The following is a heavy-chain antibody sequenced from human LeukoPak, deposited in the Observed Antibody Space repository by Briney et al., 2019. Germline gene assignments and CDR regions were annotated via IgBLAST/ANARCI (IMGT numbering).Heavy chain of an antibody. CDR3: ARDTIVATIPYYYYGMDV. CDR1: GFTFSSYG. V-gene: IGHV3-33*01. D-gene: IGHD5-12*01. CDR2: IWYDRSNK. J-gene: IGHJ6*04. Sequence: PGRSLRLSCAASGFTFSSYGMHWVRQAPGKGLEWVAVIWYDRSNKYYADSVKGRFTISRDNSKNTLYLQMNSLRAEDTAVYYCARDTIVATIPYYYYGMDVWCKGTTVTVSS.